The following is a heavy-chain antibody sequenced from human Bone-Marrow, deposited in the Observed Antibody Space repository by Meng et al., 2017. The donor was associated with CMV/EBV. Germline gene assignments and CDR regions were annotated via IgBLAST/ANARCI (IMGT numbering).Heavy chain of an antibody. D-gene: IGHD3-10*01. J-gene: IGHJ4*02. V-gene: IGHV3-23*01. CDR2: ISGSGGST. CDR3: AKDLVVRGVNRDY. Sequence: GESLKISCAASGFTFSSYAMSWVRQAPGKGLEWVSAISGSGGSTYYADSVKGRFTISRDNSKNTLYLQMNSLRAEDTAVYYCAKDLVVRGVNRDYWGQGPLVTVSS. CDR1: GFTFSSYA.